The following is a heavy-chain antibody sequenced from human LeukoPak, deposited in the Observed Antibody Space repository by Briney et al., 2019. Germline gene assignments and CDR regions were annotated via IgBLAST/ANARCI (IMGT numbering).Heavy chain of an antibody. CDR1: GFSFSGHW. J-gene: IGHJ4*02. Sequence: GGSLRLSCAASGFSFSGHWMHWVRQAPGKGLLWVPRINSDGRSTSYADSVKGRFTISRDNAKNTLYLQMNSLRAEDTAVYYCARGGGYSYATPDYWGQGTLVTVSS. CDR2: INSDGRST. D-gene: IGHD5-18*01. V-gene: IGHV3-74*01. CDR3: ARGGGYSYATPDY.